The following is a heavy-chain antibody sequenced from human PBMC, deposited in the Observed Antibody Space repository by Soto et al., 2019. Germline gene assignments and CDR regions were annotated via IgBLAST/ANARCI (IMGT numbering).Heavy chain of an antibody. D-gene: IGHD3-22*01. V-gene: IGHV3-23*01. CDR2: ISGSGGST. CDR3: AKSILTANYYDSSGYHLTWAFDI. J-gene: IGHJ3*02. Sequence: GGSLRLSCAASGFTFSSYAMSWVRQAPGKGLEWVSAISGSGGSTYYADSVKGRFTISRDNSKNTLYLQMNSLRAEDTAVYYCAKSILTANYYDSSGYHLTWAFDIWGKGTMVTVSS. CDR1: GFTFSSYA.